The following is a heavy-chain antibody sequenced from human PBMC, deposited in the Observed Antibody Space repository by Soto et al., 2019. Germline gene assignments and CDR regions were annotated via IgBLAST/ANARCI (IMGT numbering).Heavy chain of an antibody. CDR2: LTKNGDKT. CDR1: GFTFADYA. D-gene: IGHD1-26*01. Sequence: PGGSMRLSCTASGFTFADYAMAWVRQAPGRGLEWVSSLTKNGDKTYYEESVKGRFTISRDNSKNILFLRMDSLRADDTALYYCAKWHTYYYAPVTYWGPGTLVTVSS. V-gene: IGHV3-23*01. J-gene: IGHJ4*02. CDR3: AKWHTYYYAPVTY.